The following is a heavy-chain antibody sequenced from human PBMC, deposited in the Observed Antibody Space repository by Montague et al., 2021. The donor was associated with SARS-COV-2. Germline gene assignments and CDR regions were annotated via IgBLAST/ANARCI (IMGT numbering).Heavy chain of an antibody. Sequence: SETLSLTCSVSGGSISSGDFFWGWIRQPPGRGLEWIGSIYSDGRTQYNPSLKSRVSISADMSRSLFSLELTSVTAADTAVYYCARQRRDASRCERTYYSDSWGPGTLVTVSS. CDR2: IYSDGRT. CDR1: GGSISSGDFF. D-gene: IGHD1-7*01. J-gene: IGHJ4*02. CDR3: ARQRRDASRCERTYYSDS. V-gene: IGHV4-39*01.